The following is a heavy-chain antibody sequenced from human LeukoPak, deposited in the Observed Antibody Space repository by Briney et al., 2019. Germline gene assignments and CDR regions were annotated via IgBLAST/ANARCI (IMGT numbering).Heavy chain of an antibody. D-gene: IGHD6-19*01. Sequence: SETLSLTCTVSAGSISTYYWTWIRQPPGKGLEWIGYIYYTGSTNYNPSLKSRVTISVDTSKNQFSLRLSSVTAADTAVYYCARRGSGWYGEAFDIWGRRTMVTVPS. J-gene: IGHJ3*02. CDR3: ARRGSGWYGEAFDI. V-gene: IGHV4-59*01. CDR2: IYYTGST. CDR1: AGSISTYY.